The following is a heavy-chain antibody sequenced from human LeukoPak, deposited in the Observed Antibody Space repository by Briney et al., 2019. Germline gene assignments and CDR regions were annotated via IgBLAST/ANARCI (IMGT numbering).Heavy chain of an antibody. D-gene: IGHD5-12*01. CDR3: ARYSGYVRYFDY. V-gene: IGHV4-39*01. Sequence: PSETLSLTCTVSGGSISSSSYYWGWIRQPPGKGLEWIGSIYYSGSTYYNPSLKSRVTISVDTSKNQFSLKLSSVTAADTAVCYCARYSGYVRYFDYWGQGTLVTVSS. CDR2: IYYSGST. J-gene: IGHJ4*02. CDR1: GGSISSSSYY.